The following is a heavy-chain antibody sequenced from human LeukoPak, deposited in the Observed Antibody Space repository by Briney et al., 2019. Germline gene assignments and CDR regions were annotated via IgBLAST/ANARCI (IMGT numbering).Heavy chain of an antibody. CDR2: ISGIGGST. J-gene: IGHJ4*02. CDR1: GFTFSSYA. CDR3: AKRSPLGYCSKTSCPNFDY. V-gene: IGHV3-23*01. D-gene: IGHD2-2*01. Sequence: GGSLRLSCAASGFTFSSYAMSWVRQAPGKGLEWVSAISGIGGSTYYADSVKGRFTISRDNSRDTLFLQMNSLRAEDTAVYYCAKRSPLGYCSKTSCPNFDYWGQGTLVTVSS.